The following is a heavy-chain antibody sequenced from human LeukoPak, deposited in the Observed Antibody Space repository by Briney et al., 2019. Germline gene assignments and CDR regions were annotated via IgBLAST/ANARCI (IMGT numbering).Heavy chain of an antibody. CDR3: ARERDVAYYYGSGSQAADY. CDR2: ISAYNGKT. J-gene: IGHJ4*02. D-gene: IGHD3-10*01. V-gene: IGHV1-18*01. Sequence: ASVKVSCKASGYTFTNYGISWVRQAPGQGLGWMGFISAYNGKTNYAQKLQGRVSMTTDTSTSTAYIELRSLRSDDTGVYYCARERDVAYYYGSGSQAADYWGQGTLVTVSS. CDR1: GYTFTNYG.